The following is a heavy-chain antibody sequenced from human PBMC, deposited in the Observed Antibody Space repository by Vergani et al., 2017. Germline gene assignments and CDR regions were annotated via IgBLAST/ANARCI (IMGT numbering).Heavy chain of an antibody. J-gene: IGHJ4*02. V-gene: IGHV5-51*01. CDR2: VYARDSIT. Sequence: EVQLVQSGAEVKKPGESLKISCEGSGYTFTDYWVGWVRQKPGKGLEWMGVVYARDSITLYSLSFEGQVTISADKSINTAYLEWDSLRASDSAMYYCVRRRCERKEVDYWGQGTLVTV. CDR1: GYTFTDYW. D-gene: IGHD1-14*01. CDR3: VRRRCERKEVDY.